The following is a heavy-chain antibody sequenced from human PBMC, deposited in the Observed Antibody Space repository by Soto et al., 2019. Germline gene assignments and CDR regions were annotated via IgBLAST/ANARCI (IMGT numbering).Heavy chain of an antibody. CDR1: GYNVSDYY. D-gene: IGHD2-21*01. J-gene: IGHJ5*02. CDR3: ARDISCGGTLNWFDP. V-gene: IGHV1-2*02. CDR2: VSPKSGGT. Sequence: QVQLVQSAAEVKKPGASVKVSCKASGYNVSDYYIHWVRQAPGQGLEWLGWVSPKSGGTNYAQKFKGRVTMTRDTSSNTVYMDLSGLKSDDTAVFYCARDISCGGTLNWFDPWGQGTLVTVSS.